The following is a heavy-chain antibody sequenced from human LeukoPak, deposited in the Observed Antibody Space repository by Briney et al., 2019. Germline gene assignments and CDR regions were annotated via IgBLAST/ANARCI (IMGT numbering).Heavy chain of an antibody. V-gene: IGHV4-4*07. CDR3: ARGRSSYYDSGGYYYLMY. D-gene: IGHD3-22*01. CDR1: GGSIHSY. CDR2: ISGSGTI. J-gene: IGHJ1*01. Sequence: SSETLSLTCTVSGGSIHSYWSWIRQPAGKGLEWIGRISGSGTITYNPALQSRLTISIDTSKNQFSLKLMSVTAADTAVYYCARGRSSYYDSGGYYYLMYWGQGTLVTVSS.